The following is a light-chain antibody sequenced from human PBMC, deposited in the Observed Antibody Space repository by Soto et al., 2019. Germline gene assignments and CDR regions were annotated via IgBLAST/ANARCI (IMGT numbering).Light chain of an antibody. V-gene: IGKV1-39*01. Sequence: DIQMTQSPASLSASVGGGVTIRCRASETIKFYLNWYQHKPGKAPNILIFGASNLRGGVPSRFTGSGAGTDFTLTIDRLQPEDFATYYCQQSYTTPGTFGLGTKVDI. J-gene: IGKJ1*01. CDR3: QQSYTTPGT. CDR1: ETIKFY. CDR2: GAS.